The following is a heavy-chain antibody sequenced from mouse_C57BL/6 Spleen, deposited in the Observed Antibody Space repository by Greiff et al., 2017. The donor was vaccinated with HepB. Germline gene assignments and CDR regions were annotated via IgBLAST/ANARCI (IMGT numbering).Heavy chain of an antibody. D-gene: IGHD1-1*01. J-gene: IGHJ2*01. V-gene: IGHV1-64*01. CDR1: GYTFTSYW. Sequence: VQLQQSGAELVKPGASVKLSCKASGYTFTSYWMHWVKQRPGQGLEWIGMIHPNSGSTNYNEKFKSKATLTVDKSSSTAYMQRSSLTSEDSAVYYCARRGTTVPSDYWGQGTTLTVSS. CDR3: ARRGTTVPSDY. CDR2: IHPNSGST.